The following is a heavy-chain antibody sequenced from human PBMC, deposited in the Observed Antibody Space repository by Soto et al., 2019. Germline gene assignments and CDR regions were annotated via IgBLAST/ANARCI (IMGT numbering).Heavy chain of an antibody. Sequence: SETLSLTCTVSGGSISSSSYYWGWIRQPPGKGLEWIGSIYYSGSTYYNPSLKSRVTISVDTSKNQLSLKLSSVTAADTAVYYCARRGAYYDFWSGFGDYYYGMDVWGQGTTVTVSS. D-gene: IGHD3-3*01. CDR2: IYYSGST. CDR3: ARRGAYYDFWSGFGDYYYGMDV. V-gene: IGHV4-39*01. CDR1: GGSISSSSYY. J-gene: IGHJ6*02.